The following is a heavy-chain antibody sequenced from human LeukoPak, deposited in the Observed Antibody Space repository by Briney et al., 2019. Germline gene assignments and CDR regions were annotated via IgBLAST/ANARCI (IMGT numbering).Heavy chain of an antibody. Sequence: GGSLRLSCAASGFTVSSNYMSWVRQAPGKGLEWVSVIYSGGSTYYADSVKGRFTISRDNSKNTLYLQMNSLRAEDTAVYYCARDHPLVGGSYPYYYYGMDVWGQGTTVTVSS. D-gene: IGHD1-26*01. CDR3: ARDHPLVGGSYPYYYYGMDV. CDR2: IYSGGST. CDR1: GFTVSSNY. J-gene: IGHJ6*02. V-gene: IGHV3-66*01.